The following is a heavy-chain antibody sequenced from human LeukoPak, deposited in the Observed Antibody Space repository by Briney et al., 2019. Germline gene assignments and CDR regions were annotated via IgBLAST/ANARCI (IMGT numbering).Heavy chain of an antibody. CDR1: GGSISTYY. D-gene: IGHD2-2*03. J-gene: IGHJ4*02. CDR2: IYNSGST. CDR3: ARHGSTDYFDN. Sequence: PSETLSLTCTVSGGSISTYYWSWIRQPPGKGLEWIGYIYNSGSTNYNPSLKSRVTISVDTSKNRFSLRLTSVTAADTAVYYCARHGSTDYFDNWGQGTLVTVSS. V-gene: IGHV4-59*08.